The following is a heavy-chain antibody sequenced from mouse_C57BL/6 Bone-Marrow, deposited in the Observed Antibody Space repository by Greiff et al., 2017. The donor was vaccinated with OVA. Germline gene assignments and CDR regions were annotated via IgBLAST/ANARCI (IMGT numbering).Heavy chain of an antibody. D-gene: IGHD2-4*01. CDR3: ARVDYVYAMDY. V-gene: IGHV1-81*01. CDR1: GYTFTSYG. Sequence: VHLVESGAELARPGASVKLSCKASGYTFTSYGISWVKQRTGQGLEWIGEIYPRSGNTYYNEKFKGKATLTADKSSSTAYMELRSLTSEDSAVYFCARVDYVYAMDYWGQGTSVTVSS. CDR2: IYPRSGNT. J-gene: IGHJ4*01.